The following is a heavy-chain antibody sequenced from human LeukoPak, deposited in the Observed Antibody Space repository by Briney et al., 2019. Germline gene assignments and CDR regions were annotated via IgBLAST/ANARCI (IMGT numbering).Heavy chain of an antibody. J-gene: IGHJ5*02. CDR1: GFVLSDYG. Sequence: GGSLRLSCTASGFVLSDYGMHWVRQAPGKGLEWVAFVRNDGSNEYYVGSVKGRFTISRDKSKNTLYLQMNSLRAEDTAVYSCAKESDSGYHSEGPKTWGRGTLVTVSS. V-gene: IGHV3-30*02. CDR3: AKESDSGYHSEGPKT. CDR2: VRNDGSNE. D-gene: IGHD5-12*01.